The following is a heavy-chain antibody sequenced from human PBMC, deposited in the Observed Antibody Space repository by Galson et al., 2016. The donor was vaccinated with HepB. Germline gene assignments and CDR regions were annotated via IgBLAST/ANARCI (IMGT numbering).Heavy chain of an antibody. D-gene: IGHD3-10*01. CDR2: ISWNSGNI. CDR3: AKPLTLLRGVFAS. CDR1: GFAFDDYD. V-gene: IGHV3-9*01. Sequence: SLRLSCAASGFAFDDYDMHWVRQAPGKGLEWVSGISWNSGNIGYVDSVKGRFTISRDNVKKSLFLQMNSLRPEDTALYYCAKPLTLLRGVFASWGQGTLVTVSS. J-gene: IGHJ5*01.